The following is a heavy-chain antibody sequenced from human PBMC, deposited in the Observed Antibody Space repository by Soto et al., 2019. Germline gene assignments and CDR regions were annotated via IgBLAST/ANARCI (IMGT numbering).Heavy chain of an antibody. CDR2: LTSSGANT. Sequence: GGSLRLSCAASGFTFSSYAMSWVRQAPGKGLEWVTALTSSGANTYYADSVEGRFTISRDNSKNTLYLQMTSLRVEDTAVYFCAKSSGGYYFDYWGQGTLVTVSS. D-gene: IGHD2-15*01. CDR3: AKSSGGYYFDY. CDR1: GFTFSSYA. J-gene: IGHJ4*02. V-gene: IGHV3-23*01.